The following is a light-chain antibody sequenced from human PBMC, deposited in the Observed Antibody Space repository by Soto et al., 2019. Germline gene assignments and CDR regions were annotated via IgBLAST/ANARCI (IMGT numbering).Light chain of an antibody. CDR2: LGS. CDR1: RSLLHSSGNNY. Sequence: DIVMTQSPLSLPVTPGEPASISCRSSRSLLHSSGNNYLDWYLQKPGQSPQFLIYLGSNRASGVPDRFSGSGSGTDFTLKISRVEAEDVGIYYCMQALETPYTFGQGTKLEIK. CDR3: MQALETPYT. V-gene: IGKV2-28*01. J-gene: IGKJ2*01.